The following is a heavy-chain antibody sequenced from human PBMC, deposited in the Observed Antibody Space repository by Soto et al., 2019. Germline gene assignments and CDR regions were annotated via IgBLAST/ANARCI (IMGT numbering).Heavy chain of an antibody. CDR3: AKEGKQLVRYAFDI. J-gene: IGHJ3*02. Sequence: GASVKVSCKASGGTFSSYAISWVRQAPGQGPEWMGGIIPIFGTANYAQKFQGRVTITADKSTSTAYMELSSLRSEDTAVYYCAKEGKQLVRYAFDIWGQGTMVTVSS. CDR2: IIPIFGTA. D-gene: IGHD6-6*01. CDR1: GGTFSSYA. V-gene: IGHV1-69*06.